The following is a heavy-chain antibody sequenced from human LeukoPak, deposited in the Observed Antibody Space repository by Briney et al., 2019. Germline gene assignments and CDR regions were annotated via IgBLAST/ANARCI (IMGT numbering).Heavy chain of an antibody. V-gene: IGHV1-18*01. CDR1: GYSFINYG. CDR2: ISVNNGDT. D-gene: IGHD6-19*01. CDR3: ARGGYTSGFAIDI. J-gene: IGHJ3*02. Sequence: ASVKVSCKASGYSFINYGISWVRQAPGPGLEWMGWISVNNGDTNIAQKLQGRVTMTTDTSTSTAYMELRSLRSDDGAVYSSARGGYTSGFAIDIWGQGTMVTVSS.